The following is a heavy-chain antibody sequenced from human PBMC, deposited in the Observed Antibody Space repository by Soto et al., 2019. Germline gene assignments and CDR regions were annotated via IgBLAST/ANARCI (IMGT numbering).Heavy chain of an antibody. V-gene: IGHV3-30-3*01. CDR2: ISYDGSNK. D-gene: IGHD3-10*01. Sequence: GGSLRLSCAASGFTFSSYAMHWVRQAPGKGLEWVAVISYDGSNKYYADSVKGRFTISRDNSKNTLYLQMNSLRAEDTAVYYCARDTVRGSPYYYYYYGMDVWGQGTTVTVSS. J-gene: IGHJ6*02. CDR3: ARDTVRGSPYYYYYYGMDV. CDR1: GFTFSSYA.